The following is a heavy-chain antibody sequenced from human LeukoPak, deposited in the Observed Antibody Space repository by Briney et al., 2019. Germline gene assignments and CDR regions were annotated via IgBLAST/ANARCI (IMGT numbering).Heavy chain of an antibody. J-gene: IGHJ5*02. V-gene: IGHV3-48*03. CDR1: GFTFSSYE. Sequence: GGSLRLSCAASGFTFSSYEMNWVRQAPGKGLEWVSYISSSGSTIYYADSVKGRFTISRAKAKNSLYLQMNSLRAEDTAVYYCARDLGPYYYDSSGYSFTSWGQGTLVTVSS. CDR2: ISSSGSTI. CDR3: ARDLGPYYYDSSGYSFTS. D-gene: IGHD3-22*01.